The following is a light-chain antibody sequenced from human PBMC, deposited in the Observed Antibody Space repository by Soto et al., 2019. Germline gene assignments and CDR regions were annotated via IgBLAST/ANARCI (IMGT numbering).Light chain of an antibody. CDR1: QSISTY. V-gene: IGKV1-5*01. Sequence: DIPMTQPSTLSASVGDRVTLHCRASQSISTYLAWYQQKPGKAPKVLIYHASTLESGVPSRFSGGGSGTEFTLTISSLQPDDVATYYCQQYYMYSYTFGQGTKLDIK. CDR2: HAS. CDR3: QQYYMYSYT. J-gene: IGKJ2*01.